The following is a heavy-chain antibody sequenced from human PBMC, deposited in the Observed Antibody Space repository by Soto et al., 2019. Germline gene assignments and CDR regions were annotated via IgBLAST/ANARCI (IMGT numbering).Heavy chain of an antibody. CDR1: GGSISSGDYY. Sequence: SETLSLTCTVSGGSISSGDYYWSWIRQPPGKGLEWIGYIYYSGSTYYNPSLKSRVTISVDTSKNQFSLKLSSVTAADTAVYYCACNHHYYDSSGYASGFDPWGQGTLVTVSS. D-gene: IGHD3-22*01. CDR2: IYYSGST. CDR3: ACNHHYYDSSGYASGFDP. V-gene: IGHV4-30-4*01. J-gene: IGHJ5*02.